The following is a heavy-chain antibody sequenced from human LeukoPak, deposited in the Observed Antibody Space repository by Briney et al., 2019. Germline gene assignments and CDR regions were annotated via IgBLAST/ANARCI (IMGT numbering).Heavy chain of an antibody. V-gene: IGHV1-2*02. CDR3: ARQNCGGDCYFDY. D-gene: IGHD2-21*01. CDR1: GYTFTGYY. CDR2: INPNSGGT. Sequence: VKVSCKASGYTFTGYYMHWVRQAPGQGLEWMGWINPNSGGTNYAQKFQGRVTMTRDTSISTAYMELSRLRSDDTAVYYCARQNCGGDCYFDYWGQGTLITVSS. J-gene: IGHJ4*02.